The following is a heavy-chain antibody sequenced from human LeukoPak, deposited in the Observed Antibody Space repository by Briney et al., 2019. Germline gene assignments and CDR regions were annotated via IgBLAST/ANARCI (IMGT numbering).Heavy chain of an antibody. CDR1: GGSFSGYY. CDR3: ARPGIAATGAFDC. D-gene: IGHD6-13*01. CDR2: INHSGST. V-gene: IGHV4-34*01. Sequence: SETLSLTCAVYGGSFSGYYWSWIRQPPGKGLEWIGEINHSGSTNYNPSLKSRVTISVDTSKNQFSLKLTSVTAADTAVYFCARPGIAATGAFDCWGQGTLVTVSS. J-gene: IGHJ4*02.